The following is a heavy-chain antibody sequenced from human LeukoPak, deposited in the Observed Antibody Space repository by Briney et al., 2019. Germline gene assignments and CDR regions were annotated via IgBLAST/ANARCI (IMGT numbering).Heavy chain of an antibody. CDR2: IIPILGIA. J-gene: IGHJ5*02. CDR1: GGTFSSYA. Sequence: ASVKVSCKASGGTFSSYAISWVRQAPGQGLEWIGRIIPILGIANYAQKFQGRVTITADKSTSTAYMELSSLRSEDTAEYYCARERWPRLNWFDPWGQGTLVTVSS. CDR3: ARERWPRLNWFDP. V-gene: IGHV1-69*04. D-gene: IGHD4-23*01.